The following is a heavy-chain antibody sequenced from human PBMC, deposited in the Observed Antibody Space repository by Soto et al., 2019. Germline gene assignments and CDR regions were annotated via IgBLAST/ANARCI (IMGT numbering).Heavy chain of an antibody. CDR1: GFTFSSYW. V-gene: IGHV3-74*01. Sequence: LRLSCAASGFTFSSYWMHWVRQAPGKGLVWVSRINSDGSSTSYADSVKGRFTTSRDNAKNTLYLQMNSLRAEDTAVYYCARGCGGDCSDAFDIWGQGTMVTVSS. CDR3: ARGCGGDCSDAFDI. CDR2: INSDGSST. J-gene: IGHJ3*02. D-gene: IGHD2-21*02.